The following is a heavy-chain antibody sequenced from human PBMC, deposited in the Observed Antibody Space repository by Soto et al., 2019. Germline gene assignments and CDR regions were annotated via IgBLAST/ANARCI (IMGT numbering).Heavy chain of an antibody. CDR3: GRDLDPSVVLGWFDP. Sequence: SVKVSCKASGGTFSSYAISWVRQAPGQGLEWMGGIIPIFGTANYAQKFQGRVTITADESTSTAYMELSSLRSEDTAVYYCGRDLDPSVVLGWFDPWGQGTLVTVSS. J-gene: IGHJ5*02. V-gene: IGHV1-69*13. CDR2: IIPIFGTA. CDR1: GGTFSSYA. D-gene: IGHD2-15*01.